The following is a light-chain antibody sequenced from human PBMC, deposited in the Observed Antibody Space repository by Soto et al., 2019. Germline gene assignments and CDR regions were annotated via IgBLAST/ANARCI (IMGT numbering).Light chain of an antibody. CDR2: GAS. CDR3: QQYGNSPPLT. J-gene: IGKJ4*01. CDR1: QTFSSTY. V-gene: IGKV3-20*01. Sequence: EIELTQSPGTLSLSPGERATLSCRASQTFSSTYLAWYQQKPGQAPRLLIYGASNRATGIPDRFSGSGSGTNFILTISRLEPEDFAVYYCQQYGNSPPLTFGGGTKVEIK.